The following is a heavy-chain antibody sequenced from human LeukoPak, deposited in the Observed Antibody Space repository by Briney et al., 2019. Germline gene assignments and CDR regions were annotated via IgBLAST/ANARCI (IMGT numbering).Heavy chain of an antibody. CDR1: GFTFSSYA. CDR2: ISGSGDNT. D-gene: IGHD3-22*01. V-gene: IGHV3-23*01. Sequence: GGSLRLSCAASGFTFSSYAMSWVRQAPGKGLEWVSGISGSGDNTYYADSVKGRFTISRDNSKNTLYVQVSSLGTEDTAAYYCAKGSYYDSSGSFYFDYWGQGTLVTVSS. CDR3: AKGSYYDSSGSFYFDY. J-gene: IGHJ4*02.